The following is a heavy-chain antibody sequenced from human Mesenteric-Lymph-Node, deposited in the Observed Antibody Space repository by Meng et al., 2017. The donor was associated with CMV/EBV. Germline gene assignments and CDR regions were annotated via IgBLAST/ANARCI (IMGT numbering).Heavy chain of an antibody. D-gene: IGHD4-23*01. V-gene: IGHV4-34*01. CDR3: ARHQRWLKSEGGFNY. CDR2: INHSGST. CDR1: GGSFSGYY. J-gene: IGHJ4*02. Sequence: VPLRKGGAGLLTPSGTLSLTCAVYGGSFSGYYWSWIRQPPGKGLEWIGEINHSGSTNYNPSLKSRVTISVDTSKNQFSLKLSSVTAADTAVYYCARHQRWLKSEGGFNYWGQGTLVTVSS.